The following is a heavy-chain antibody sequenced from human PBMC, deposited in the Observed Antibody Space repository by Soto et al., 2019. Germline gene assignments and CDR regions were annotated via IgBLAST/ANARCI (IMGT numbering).Heavy chain of an antibody. CDR3: TTSYPRDSTPYY. V-gene: IGHV3-15*01. CDR2: IKSKTDGGTT. J-gene: IGHJ4*02. CDR1: GFTFSNAW. D-gene: IGHD3-16*02. Sequence: EVQLVESGGGLVKPGGSLRLSCAASGFTFSNAWMSWVRQAPGKGLEWVGRIKSKTDGGTTDYAAPVKGRFTISRDDSKNTLYLQMNSLKTEDTAVYYCTTSYPRDSTPYYWGQGTLVTVSS.